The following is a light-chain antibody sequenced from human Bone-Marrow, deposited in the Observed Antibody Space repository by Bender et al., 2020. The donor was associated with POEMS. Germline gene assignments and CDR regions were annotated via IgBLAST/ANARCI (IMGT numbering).Light chain of an antibody. CDR3: CSYAGRTTWV. CDR1: SNDVGGYNY. J-gene: IGLJ3*02. CDR2: DVT. V-gene: IGLV2-8*01. Sequence: QSALTQPPSASGSPGQSVTISCTGTSNDVGGYNYVSWYQQHPGKAPKLVIYDVTKRPSGVSYRFSGSKSGNTAFLTVSGLQADDEAEYHCCSYAGRTTWVFGGGTTLTVL.